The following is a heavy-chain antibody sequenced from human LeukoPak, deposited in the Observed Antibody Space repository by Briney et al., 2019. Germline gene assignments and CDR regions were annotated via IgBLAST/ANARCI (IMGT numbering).Heavy chain of an antibody. CDR3: ARGEFPSRWAFDI. V-gene: IGHV4-61*02. D-gene: IGHD3-10*01. Sequence: SETLSLTCTVSGGSISSGSYYWSWIRQPAGKGLEWIGRIYTSGSTNYNPSLKSRVTISVDTSKNQFSLKLSSVTAAGTAVYYCARGEFPSRWAFDIWGQGTMVTVSS. CDR1: GGSISSGSYY. CDR2: IYTSGST. J-gene: IGHJ3*02.